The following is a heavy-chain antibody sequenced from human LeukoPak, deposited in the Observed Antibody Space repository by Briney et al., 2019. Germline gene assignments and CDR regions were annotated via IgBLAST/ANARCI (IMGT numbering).Heavy chain of an antibody. CDR1: GFSLSTYA. CDR3: AKDTTAWWYHRAYMNV. CDR2: ISGSGDKT. D-gene: IGHD2-15*01. Sequence: GGSLRLFCAASGFSLSTYALSWVRQAPGGGLEWVAAISGSGDKTYHADSVKGRFTISKDNSENRLSLQMDSLRAEDTAVYFCAKDTTAWWYHRAYMNVWGKGTTVTVSS. V-gene: IGHV3-23*01. J-gene: IGHJ6*03.